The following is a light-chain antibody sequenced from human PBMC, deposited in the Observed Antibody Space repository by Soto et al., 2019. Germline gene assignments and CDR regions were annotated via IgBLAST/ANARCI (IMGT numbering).Light chain of an antibody. J-gene: IGKJ4*01. V-gene: IGKV3-11*01. CDR3: LQRSNWPST. CDR2: DAS. Sequence: IVLTQSPATLSLSPGERVTLSCRASQSVSSYLAWYQQKPGQAPRLLIYDASNRATGIPARFSGSGSGTDFTLTITSLEPEDFAVYYCLQRSNWPSTFGGGTRVEIK. CDR1: QSVSSY.